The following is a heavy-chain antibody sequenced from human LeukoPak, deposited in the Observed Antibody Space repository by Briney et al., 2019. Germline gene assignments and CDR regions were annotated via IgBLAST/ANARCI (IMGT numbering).Heavy chain of an antibody. V-gene: IGHV3-48*03. J-gene: IGHJ2*01. D-gene: IGHD2-15*01. Sequence: GGSLRLSCAASGFTFSSYEMNWVRQAPGKGLEWVSYISSSGSTIYYADSAKGRFTISRDNAKNSLYLQMNSLRAEDTAVYYCARDPYCSGGSCQGGYWYFDLWGRGTLVTVSS. CDR1: GFTFSSYE. CDR2: ISSSGSTI. CDR3: ARDPYCSGGSCQGGYWYFDL.